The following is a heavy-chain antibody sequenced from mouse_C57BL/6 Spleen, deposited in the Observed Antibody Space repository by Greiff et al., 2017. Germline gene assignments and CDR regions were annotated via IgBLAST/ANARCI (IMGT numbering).Heavy chain of an antibody. CDR3: ARSGSSSWFAY. J-gene: IGHJ3*01. V-gene: IGHV1-64*01. CDR1: GYTFTSYW. D-gene: IGHD1-1*01. CDR2: IHPNSGST. Sequence: QVQLQQPGAELVKPGASVKLSCKASGYTFTSYWMHWVKQRPGQGLEWIGMIHPNSGSTNYNEKFKSKATLPVDKSSSTAYMQLSSLTSEDSAVYYCARSGSSSWFAYWGQGTLVTVSA.